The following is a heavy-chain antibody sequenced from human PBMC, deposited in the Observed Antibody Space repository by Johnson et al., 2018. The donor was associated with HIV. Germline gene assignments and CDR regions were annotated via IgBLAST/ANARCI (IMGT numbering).Heavy chain of an antibody. CDR2: ISYDGSNK. CDR1: GFTFDDYA. Sequence: QVQLVESGGGLVQPGRSLRLSCAASGFTFDDYAMHWVRQAPGKGLEWVAVISYDGSNKYYADSVKGRFTISRDNSKNTLYLQMNSLIAEETAVYYCAREEGDYGDSITDYVFDFWGQGTVVTVSA. J-gene: IGHJ3*01. D-gene: IGHD4-17*01. CDR3: AREEGDYGDSITDYVFDF. V-gene: IGHV3-30-3*01.